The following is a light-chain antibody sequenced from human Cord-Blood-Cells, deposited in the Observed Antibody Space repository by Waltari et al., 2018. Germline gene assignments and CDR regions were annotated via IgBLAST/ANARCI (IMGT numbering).Light chain of an antibody. CDR1: ALPKQY. CDR2: KDS. CDR3: QSADSSGTWV. Sequence: SYELTQPPSVPVSPGQTARITCSGDALPKQYAHWYQPKPGQAPVLVIYKDSERPSGIPERFSGSSSGTTVTLTISGVQAEDEADYYCQSADSSGTWVFGGGTKLTVL. J-gene: IGLJ3*02. V-gene: IGLV3-25*03.